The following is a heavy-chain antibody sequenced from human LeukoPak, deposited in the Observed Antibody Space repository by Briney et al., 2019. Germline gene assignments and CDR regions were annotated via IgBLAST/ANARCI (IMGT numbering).Heavy chain of an antibody. V-gene: IGHV3-9*01. D-gene: IGHD3-22*01. CDR2: ISWNSGSI. J-gene: IGHJ4*02. CDR3: AKDEYYYDSSADY. CDR1: GFTFDDYA. Sequence: GGSLRLSCAASGFTFDDYAMHWVRQAPGKGLEWVSGISWNSGSIGYADSVKGRFTISRDNSKNTVYLQLNSLRVDDTAVYYCAKDEYYYDSSADYWGQGTLVIVSS.